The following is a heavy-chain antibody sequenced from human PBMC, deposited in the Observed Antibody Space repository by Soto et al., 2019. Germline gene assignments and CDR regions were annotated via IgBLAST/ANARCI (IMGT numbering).Heavy chain of an antibody. CDR1: GFAISRGYY. J-gene: IGHJ4*02. Sequence: ASETLFLTCNVSGFAISRGYYWSWVRQPPGKGLEWIGSIYPSVSSYHNPSLESRLTLSIDTSKNQFTLKLASVTAADTALYYCAREKVGTTFFDNWGQGTQVTVSS. D-gene: IGHD1-1*01. CDR2: IYPSVSS. CDR3: AREKVGTTFFDN. V-gene: IGHV4-38-2*02.